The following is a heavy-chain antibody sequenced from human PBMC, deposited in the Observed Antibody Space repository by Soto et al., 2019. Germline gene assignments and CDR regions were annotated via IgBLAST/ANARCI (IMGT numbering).Heavy chain of an antibody. J-gene: IGHJ4*02. CDR3: ARSTPVSGYYSRSGDY. D-gene: IGHD5-12*01. CDR2: ISSRSDYI. V-gene: IGHV3-21*01. CDR1: GFTCSSYS. Sequence: EVPLVESGGGLVKPGGSLRLSCAASGFTCSSYSMNWVRQATGKGLEWVSAISSRSDYIYYAVSVKGRFTISRDNAKNSLYLQMHSLTAEDTAVYYCARSTPVSGYYSRSGDYWGQGTLVTVPS.